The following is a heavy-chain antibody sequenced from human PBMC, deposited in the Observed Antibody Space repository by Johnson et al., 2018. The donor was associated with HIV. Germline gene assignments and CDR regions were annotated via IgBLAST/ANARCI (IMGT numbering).Heavy chain of an antibody. CDR3: AKARGYDPYDAFDI. V-gene: IGHV3-7*01. CDR1: GFIFSSYW. Sequence: VQLVESGGGLVQPGGSLRLSCAASGFIFSSYWMSWVRQAPGKGLEWVANIKQDGNEKYYVDSVKGRFSISRDNAKKSLWLRMNSLRAEDPAVYYCAKARGYDPYDAFDIWGQGTMVTVSS. J-gene: IGHJ3*02. CDR2: IKQDGNEK. D-gene: IGHD5-12*01.